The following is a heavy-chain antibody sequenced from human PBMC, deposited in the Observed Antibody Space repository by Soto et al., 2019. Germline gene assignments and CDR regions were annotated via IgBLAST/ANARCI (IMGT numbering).Heavy chain of an antibody. Sequence: SETLSLTCAVSGVSISSTDWWSWVRQPPVKMLEWIGDVYHSGFTTYNPSLRSRVTMSVDKSKNHFSLRLSSVTAADTAVHYCARCWLMIVVVMFYYYYGMDVWGQGTTVTVSS. J-gene: IGHJ6*02. CDR1: GVSISSTDW. V-gene: IGHV4-4*02. D-gene: IGHD3-22*01. CDR3: ARCWLMIVVVMFYYYYGMDV. CDR2: VYHSGFT.